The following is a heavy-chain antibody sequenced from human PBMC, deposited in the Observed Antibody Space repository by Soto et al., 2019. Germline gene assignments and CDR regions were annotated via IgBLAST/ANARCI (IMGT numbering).Heavy chain of an antibody. CDR2: MSHSGGT. D-gene: IGHD1-1*01. V-gene: IGHV4-34*01. CDR1: GGFVSSGSYY. CDR3: ARVERGTATTVVDAFDI. J-gene: IGHJ3*02. Sequence: QVQLQQWGAGLLKPSEILSLTCAVYGGFVSSGSYYWSWIRQPPGKGLEWIGEMSHSGGTHFNPSLKSRVTISVDTSKNQFSLKMSSVTAADTALYYCARVERGTATTVVDAFDIWGPGTMVTVSS.